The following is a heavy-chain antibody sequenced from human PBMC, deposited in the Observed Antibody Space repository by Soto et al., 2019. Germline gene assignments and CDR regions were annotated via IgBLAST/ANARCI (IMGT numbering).Heavy chain of an antibody. J-gene: IGHJ6*02. CDR1: GGTFSSYA. D-gene: IGHD2-2*01. V-gene: IGHV1-69*01. Sequence: QVQLVQSGAEVKKPGSSVKVSCKASGGTFSSYAISWVRQAPGQGLEWMGGIIPISGTANYAQKFQGRVTITADESTSTAYMELSILRSEDTGVYYCARSQGSSTSLEIYYYYYYGMDVWGQGTTVTVSS. CDR3: ARSQGSSTSLEIYYYYYYGMDV. CDR2: IIPISGTA.